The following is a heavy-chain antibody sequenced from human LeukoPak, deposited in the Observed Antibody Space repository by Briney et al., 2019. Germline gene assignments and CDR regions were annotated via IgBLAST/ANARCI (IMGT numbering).Heavy chain of an antibody. CDR1: GGSISSYY. V-gene: IGHV4-59*12. CDR3: ARESYSSSYLFDF. Sequence: PSETLSLTCTVSGGSISSYYWSWIRQPPGKGLEWIGYIYYSGSTNYNPSLKSRVTMSVDTSKNQISLKVNSVTAADTAVYYCARESYSSSYLFDFWGQGTLVTVSS. J-gene: IGHJ4*02. CDR2: IYYSGST. D-gene: IGHD6-6*01.